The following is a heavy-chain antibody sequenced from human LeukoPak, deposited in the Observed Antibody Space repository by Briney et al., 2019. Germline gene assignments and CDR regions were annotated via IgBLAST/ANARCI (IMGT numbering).Heavy chain of an antibody. CDR1: GFTFSNYA. CDR3: ARDPNGDYIGAFDSQR. D-gene: IGHD4-17*01. CDR2: IRGSGRQT. Sequence: GGSLRLSCVASGFTFSNYAMMWVRQTQERRLEWVSAIRGSGRQTFYADSVKGRFTISRDNFKNTLYLQMNSLRADDSAVYFCARDPNGDYIGAFDSQRWGLGTLVTVSS. J-gene: IGHJ1*01. V-gene: IGHV3-23*01.